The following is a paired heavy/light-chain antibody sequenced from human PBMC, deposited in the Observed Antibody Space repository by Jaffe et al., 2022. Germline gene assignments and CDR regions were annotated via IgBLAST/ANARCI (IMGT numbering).Light chain of an antibody. V-gene: IGKV1-8*01. J-gene: IGKJ1*01. CDR3: QQYYSYPPWT. CDR2: AAS. Sequence: AIRMTQSPSSLSASTGDRVTITCRASQGISSYLAWYQQKPGKAPKLLIYAASTLQSGVPSRFSGSGSGTDFTLTISCLQSEDFATYYCQQYYSYPPWTFGQGTKVEIK. CDR1: QGISSY.
Heavy chain of an antibody. CDR1: GFTFSDYY. J-gene: IGHJ1*01. Sequence: QVQLVESGGGLVKPGGSLRLSCAASGFTFSDYYMSWIRQAPGKGLEWVSYISSSGSTIYYADSVKGRFTISRDNAKNSLYLQMNSLRAEDTAVYYCASEGYCSGGSCYWGAEYFQHWGQGTLVTVSS. D-gene: IGHD2-15*01. CDR2: ISSSGSTI. CDR3: ASEGYCSGGSCYWGAEYFQH. V-gene: IGHV3-11*01.